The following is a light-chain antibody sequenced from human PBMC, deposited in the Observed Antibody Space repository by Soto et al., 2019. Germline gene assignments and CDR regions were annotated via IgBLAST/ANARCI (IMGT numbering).Light chain of an antibody. Sequence: QSALTQPPSASGSPGQSGTISFTGTSSDVGCYNYVSWYQHHPGKAPKLRIYEVSKRPSGVPDRFSGSKSGNTASLTVSGLQAGDEAEYYCTSYAGDTSLGVLGGGTKLTVL. J-gene: IGLJ3*02. CDR1: SSDVGCYNY. V-gene: IGLV2-8*01. CDR3: TSYAGDTSLGV. CDR2: EVS.